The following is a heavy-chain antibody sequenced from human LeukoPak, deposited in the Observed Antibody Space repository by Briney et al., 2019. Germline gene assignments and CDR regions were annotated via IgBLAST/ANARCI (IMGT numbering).Heavy chain of an antibody. D-gene: IGHD6-19*01. CDR1: GFTFSSYW. CDR2: INSDGSST. CDR3: ARCTARSGWFSYYYYYGMDV. Sequence: GGSLRLSCAASGFTFSSYWMHWVRQAPGKGLVWVSRINSDGSSTSYADSVKGRFTISRDNGKNTLYLQMNSLRAEDTAVYYCARCTARSGWFSYYYYYGMDVWGQGTTVTVSS. V-gene: IGHV3-74*01. J-gene: IGHJ6*02.